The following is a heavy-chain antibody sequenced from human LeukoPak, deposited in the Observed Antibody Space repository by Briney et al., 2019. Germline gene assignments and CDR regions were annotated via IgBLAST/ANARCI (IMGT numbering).Heavy chain of an antibody. D-gene: IGHD6-13*01. Sequence: GGSLRLSCAASGFTFSNYGMHWVRQAPGKGLEWAAVISSDGSNKYYADSVKGRFTISRDNSKNTLYLQMNSLRAEDTAVYYCGKDRSWLDEAFDIWGQGTMVTVSS. CDR3: GKDRSWLDEAFDI. CDR2: ISSDGSNK. V-gene: IGHV3-30*18. J-gene: IGHJ3*02. CDR1: GFTFSNYG.